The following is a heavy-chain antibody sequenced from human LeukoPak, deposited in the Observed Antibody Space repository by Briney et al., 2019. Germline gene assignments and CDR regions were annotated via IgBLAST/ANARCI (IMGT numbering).Heavy chain of an antibody. V-gene: IGHV4-61*02. J-gene: IGHJ3*02. CDR2: IYTSGST. D-gene: IGHD3-22*01. CDR1: GGSISSGSYY. Sequence: PSQTLSLTCTVSGGSISSGSYYWSWIRQPAGKGLEWIGRIYTSGSTNYNPSLKSRVTISVATSKNPFSLKLSSVPAADTAVYYCASSYDSSGYYFGVGAFDIWGQGTMVTVSS. CDR3: ASSYDSSGYYFGVGAFDI.